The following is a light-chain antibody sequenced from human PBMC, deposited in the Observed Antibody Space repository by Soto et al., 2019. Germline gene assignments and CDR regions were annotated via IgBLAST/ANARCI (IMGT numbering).Light chain of an antibody. V-gene: IGLV2-14*03. Sequence: QSALTQPASVSGSPGQSITISCTGTSGDVGGYDYVSWYQQHPGKAPMLMIFDVSDRPSGVSNRFSGSKSGNTASLTISRLQAEDEADYYCTSYTSSTTWMFGGGTKLTVL. J-gene: IGLJ3*02. CDR3: TSYTSSTTWM. CDR1: SGDVGGYDY. CDR2: DVS.